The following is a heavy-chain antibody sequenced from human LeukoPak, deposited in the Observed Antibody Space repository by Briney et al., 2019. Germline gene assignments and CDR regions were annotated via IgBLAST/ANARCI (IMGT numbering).Heavy chain of an antibody. CDR3: AREVGGSGSYYTDY. J-gene: IGHJ4*02. V-gene: IGHV1-2*02. Sequence: VASVKVSCKASGYTFTGYYMHWVRQAPGQGLEWMGWINPNSGGTNYAQKFQGRVTMTRDTSISTAYMELSRLRSDDTAVYYCAREVGGSGSYYTDYWGQGTLATVSS. CDR1: GYTFTGYY. CDR2: INPNSGGT. D-gene: IGHD3-10*01.